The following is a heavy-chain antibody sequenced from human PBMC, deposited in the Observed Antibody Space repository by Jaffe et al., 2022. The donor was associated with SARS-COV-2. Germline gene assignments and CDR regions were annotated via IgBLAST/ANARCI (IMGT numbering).Heavy chain of an antibody. V-gene: IGHV3-33*01. Sequence: QVQLVESGGGVVQPGRSLRLSCAASGFTFSNFGMHWVRQAPGKGLEWVAMIRYDGSTKYYADSVKGRFTISRDNSKNTLYLQMNSLRAEDTAVYYCARDRNGWYFDYWGQGTLVTVSS. CDR1: GFTFSNFG. CDR3: ARDRNGWYFDY. D-gene: IGHD6-19*01. CDR2: IRYDGSTK. J-gene: IGHJ4*02.